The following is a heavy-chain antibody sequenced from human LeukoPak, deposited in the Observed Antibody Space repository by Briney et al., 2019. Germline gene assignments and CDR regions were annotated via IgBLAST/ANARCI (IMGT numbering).Heavy chain of an antibody. CDR1: GYTFTGYY. V-gene: IGHV1-2*02. D-gene: IGHD3-9*01. CDR3: ARDNGYYDILTGYYPNWFDP. J-gene: IGHJ5*02. CDR2: INPNGGGT. Sequence: ASVKVSCKASGYTFTGYYMHWVRQAPGQGLEWMGWINPNGGGTNYAQKFQGRVTMTRDTSISTAYMELSRLRSDDTAVYYCARDNGYYDILTGYYPNWFDPWGQGTLVTVSS.